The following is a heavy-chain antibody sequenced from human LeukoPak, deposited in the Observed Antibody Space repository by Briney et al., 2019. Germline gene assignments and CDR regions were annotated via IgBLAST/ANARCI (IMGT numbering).Heavy chain of an antibody. V-gene: IGHV3-21*01. J-gene: IGHJ4*02. D-gene: IGHD5-18*01. CDR2: ISSSSSYI. CDR3: ARAVRVDTAFDY. Sequence: GGSLRLSCAASGFTFSTNSMNWVRQAPGKGREWVSSISSSSSYIYYADSVKGRFTISRDNAKNSLYLQMNSLRAEDTAVYYCARAVRVDTAFDYWGQGTLVTVSS. CDR1: GFTFSTNS.